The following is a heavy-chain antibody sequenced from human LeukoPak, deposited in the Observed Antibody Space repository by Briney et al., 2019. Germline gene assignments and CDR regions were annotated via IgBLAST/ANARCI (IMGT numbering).Heavy chain of an antibody. D-gene: IGHD3-10*01. J-gene: IGHJ6*02. CDR3: ARSGFGVLYYYGMDV. Sequence: PGGSLRLSCAASGFTVSSNYMSWVRQAPGKGLEWVSIIYGADSTYYADSVKGRFTISRDNYKNTLYLQMNSLRAEDTAVYYCARSGFGVLYYYGMDVWGQGTTVTVSS. CDR1: GFTVSSNY. V-gene: IGHV3-66*01. CDR2: IYGADST.